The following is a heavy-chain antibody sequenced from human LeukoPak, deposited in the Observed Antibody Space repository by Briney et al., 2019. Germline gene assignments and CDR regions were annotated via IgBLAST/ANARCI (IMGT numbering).Heavy chain of an antibody. CDR3: ARLGVVVAATGEYYYYMDV. D-gene: IGHD2-15*01. V-gene: IGHV4-34*01. CDR1: GGSFSGYY. CDR2: INHSGST. J-gene: IGHJ6*03. Sequence: SETLSLTCAVYGGSFSGYYWSWIRQPPGKGLEWIGEINHSGSTNYNPSLKSRVTISVDTSKNQFSLKLSSVTAADTAVYYCARLGVVVAATGEYYYYMDVWGKGTTVTISS.